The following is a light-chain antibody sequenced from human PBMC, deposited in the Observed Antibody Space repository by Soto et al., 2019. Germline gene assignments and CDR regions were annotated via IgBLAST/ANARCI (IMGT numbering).Light chain of an antibody. CDR1: SSDVGGYNY. CDR3: SSYTSSSTLVV. Sequence: QSALTQPASVSGSPGQSITISCTGTSSDVGGYNYVSWYQQHPGKAPKPMIYDVSNRPSGVSNRFSGSKSGNTASLTISGLQAEDEADYYCSSYTSSSTLVVFGGGTTVTVL. V-gene: IGLV2-14*01. J-gene: IGLJ2*01. CDR2: DVS.